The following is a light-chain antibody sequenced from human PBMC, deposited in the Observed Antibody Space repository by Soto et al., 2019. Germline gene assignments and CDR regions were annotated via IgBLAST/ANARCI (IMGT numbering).Light chain of an antibody. J-gene: IGKJ5*01. CDR1: QSMGSN. Sequence: EIVMTQSPTSLSLSPGERATLSCRASQSMGSNLAWYQQKPGQAPRLLIYGASTRATGIPARFSGSGSGTEFTLTITSLQSEDFAVYYCQQRSNWLSITFGQGTRLEIK. CDR3: QQRSNWLSIT. CDR2: GAS. V-gene: IGKV3-15*01.